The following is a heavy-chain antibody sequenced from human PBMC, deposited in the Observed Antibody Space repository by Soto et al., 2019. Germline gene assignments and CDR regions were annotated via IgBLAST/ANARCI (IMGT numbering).Heavy chain of an antibody. CDR2: IYYSGST. V-gene: IGHV4-39*01. D-gene: IGHD2-15*01. J-gene: IGHJ5*02. CDR3: ARLEGYCSGGTCYRTSGWFDP. CDR1: GGSISSGSYY. Sequence: QLQLQESGPGLVKPSETLSLTCTVSGGSISSGSYYWGWIRQPPGKGLEWIGTIYYSGSTYYHPSLRSRVTLSVDTSKNQSSLKLTSVTAADTAVYYCARLEGYCSGGTCYRTSGWFDPWGQGTPVTVSS.